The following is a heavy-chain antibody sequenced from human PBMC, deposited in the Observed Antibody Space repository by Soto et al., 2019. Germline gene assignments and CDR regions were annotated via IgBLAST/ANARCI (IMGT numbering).Heavy chain of an antibody. J-gene: IGHJ4*02. Sequence: QVQLQESGPGLVKPSQTLSLTCTVSGGSISSGGYYWSWIRQHPGKGLEWIGYIYYSRSTYYNPSLKSRVTISVDTSKTQFSLKLSSVTAADTAVYYCARGGIAAAAPPDYWGQGTLVTVSS. CDR3: ARGGIAAAAPPDY. CDR1: GGSISSGGYY. CDR2: IYYSRST. V-gene: IGHV4-31*03. D-gene: IGHD6-13*01.